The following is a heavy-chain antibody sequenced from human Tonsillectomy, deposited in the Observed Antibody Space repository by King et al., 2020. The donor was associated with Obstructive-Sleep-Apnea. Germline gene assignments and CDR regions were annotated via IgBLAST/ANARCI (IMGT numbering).Heavy chain of an antibody. CDR1: GGSIRSYY. CDR3: ARVGYDLLSGECDDAFDI. V-gene: IGHV4-59*01. CDR2: IYDSGST. J-gene: IGHJ3*02. Sequence: VQLQESGPGLVKPSETLSLTCTVSGGSIRSYYWSWIRQPPGKRLEWIGYIYDSGSTNYNPSLKSRVTISRDTSKKQFSLKLSSVTAYDTAVYYCARVGYDLLSGECDDAFDIWGQGTMVIVSS. D-gene: IGHD3-3*01.